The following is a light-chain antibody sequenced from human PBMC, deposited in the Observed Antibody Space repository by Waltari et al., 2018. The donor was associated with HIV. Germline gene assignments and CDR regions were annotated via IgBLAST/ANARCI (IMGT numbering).Light chain of an antibody. CDR1: SRAVGTYTY. J-gene: IGLJ2*01. CDR2: EVS. Sequence: QSALTQPASVSGSPGQSITISCSGTSRAVGTYTYVSWYQQHPGKAPKLMIYEVSNRPSGVSNRFSGSKSGNTASLTISGLQAEDESDYYCSSYTSASTVVFGGGTKLTVL. CDR3: SSYTSASTVV. V-gene: IGLV2-14*01.